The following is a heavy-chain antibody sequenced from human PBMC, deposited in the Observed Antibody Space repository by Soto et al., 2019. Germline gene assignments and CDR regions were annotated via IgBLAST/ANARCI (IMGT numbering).Heavy chain of an antibody. CDR3: ARDKITGLFDY. V-gene: IGHV4-34*01. J-gene: IGHJ4*02. CDR1: GGSFSGYY. CDR2: INHSGST. D-gene: IGHD2-8*02. Sequence: PSETLSLTCAVYGGSFSGYYWTWIRQPPGTELERIGEINHSGSTNYNPSLKSRVTISVDTSKNQFSLKLTSVTSADTAVYYCARDKITGLFDYWGQGTLVTVSS.